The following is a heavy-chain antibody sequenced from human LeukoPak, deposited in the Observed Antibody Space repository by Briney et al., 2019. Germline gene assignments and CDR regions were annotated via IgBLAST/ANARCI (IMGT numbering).Heavy chain of an antibody. CDR1: GGSFSGYY. J-gene: IGHJ4*02. V-gene: IGHV4-34*01. CDR3: ARGGGSFDY. Sequence: SETLSLTCAVYGGSFSGYYWSWIRQPPGKGLEWIGEINHSGSTNYNPSLKSRVTISVDTSKNQFSLKLSSVTAADTAVYYCARGGGSFDYWSQGTLVTVSS. D-gene: IGHD3-16*01. CDR2: INHSGST.